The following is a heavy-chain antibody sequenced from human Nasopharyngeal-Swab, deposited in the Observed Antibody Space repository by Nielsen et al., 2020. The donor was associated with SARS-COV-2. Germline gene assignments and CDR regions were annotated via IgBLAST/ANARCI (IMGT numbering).Heavy chain of an antibody. CDR2: IYYSGST. Sequence: SETLSLTCPVSGGSISSSSYYWGWIRQPPGKGLEWIGSIYYSGSTYYNPSLKSRVTISVDTSKNQFSLKLSSVTAADTAVYYCARDDGYDLLDYWGQGTLVTVSS. J-gene: IGHJ4*02. CDR1: GGSISSSSYY. V-gene: IGHV4-39*07. D-gene: IGHD5-12*01. CDR3: ARDDGYDLLDY.